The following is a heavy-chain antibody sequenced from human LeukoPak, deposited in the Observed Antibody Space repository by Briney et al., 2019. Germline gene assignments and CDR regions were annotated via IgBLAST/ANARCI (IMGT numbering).Heavy chain of an antibody. CDR1: GGSFSGYY. Sequence: TSETLSLTCAVYGGSFSGYYWSWIRQPPGKGLEWIGEINHSGSTNYNPSLKSRVTISVATSKNQFSLKLTSVTAADTAVYYCARGHLTTGGWFDPWGQGTLVTVSS. CDR3: ARGHLTTGGWFDP. J-gene: IGHJ5*02. CDR2: INHSGST. D-gene: IGHD3-9*01. V-gene: IGHV4-34*01.